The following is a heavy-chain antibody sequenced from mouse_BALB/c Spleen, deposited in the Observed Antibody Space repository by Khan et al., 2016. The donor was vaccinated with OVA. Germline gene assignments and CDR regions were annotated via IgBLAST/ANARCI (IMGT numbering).Heavy chain of an antibody. CDR2: IDPYNGGT. CDR3: ARTDYYGSSYYFDY. D-gene: IGHD1-1*01. J-gene: IGHJ2*01. CDR1: GYSFTDYN. V-gene: IGHV1S135*01. Sequence: VQLKQSGPELVKPGASVKVSCKASGYSFTDYNMFWVKQSHGKSLEWIGYIDPYNGGTSYNQKFKGKATLTVDKSSSTAFMHLSSLTSEDSAVFYCARTDYYGSSYYFDYWGQGTPLTVSS.